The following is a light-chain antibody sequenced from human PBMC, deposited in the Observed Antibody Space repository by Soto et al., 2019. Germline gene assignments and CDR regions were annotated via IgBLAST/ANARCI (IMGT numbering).Light chain of an antibody. CDR1: QSISSY. CDR2: GAS. Sequence: DIQMTQSPSSLSASVGARVTITCRASQSISSYLVWYQQKPGKAPKLLIYGASTLQSGVPSRFSGSGSGTEFTLTISSLQPEDSATYYCQQSFRAVYLTFGGGTKVEI. CDR3: QQSFRAVYLT. V-gene: IGKV1-39*01. J-gene: IGKJ4*01.